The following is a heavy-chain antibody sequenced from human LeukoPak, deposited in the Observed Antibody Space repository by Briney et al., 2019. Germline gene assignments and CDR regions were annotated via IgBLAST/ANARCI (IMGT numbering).Heavy chain of an antibody. CDR1: GGSFSGYY. V-gene: IGHV4-34*01. J-gene: IGHJ4*02. CDR3: AGRDDYSNHCDYY. D-gene: IGHD4-11*01. Sequence: SETLSLTCAVYGGSFSGYYWSWIRQPPGKGLEWIGEINHSGSTNYNPSLKSRVTISVDTSKNQFSLKVSSVTAADTAVYYCAGRDDYSNHCDYYWSQGILVTVSS. CDR2: INHSGST.